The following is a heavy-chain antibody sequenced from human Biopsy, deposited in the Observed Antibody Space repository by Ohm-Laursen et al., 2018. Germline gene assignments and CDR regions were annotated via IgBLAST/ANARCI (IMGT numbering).Heavy chain of an antibody. D-gene: IGHD4-23*01. J-gene: IGHJ4*02. CDR2: IYYSVVT. CDR3: ARGSNDFGGLYFPR. Sequence: SDTLSLTCAVSGGSFTGHYWTWIWQPPGKGLEWIGHIYYSVVTNYNPSLQSRVSISVDTSRNQVSLTLSSVTAADTAVYYCARGSNDFGGLYFPRWGQGTLLTVSS. CDR1: GGSFTGHY. V-gene: IGHV4-59*11.